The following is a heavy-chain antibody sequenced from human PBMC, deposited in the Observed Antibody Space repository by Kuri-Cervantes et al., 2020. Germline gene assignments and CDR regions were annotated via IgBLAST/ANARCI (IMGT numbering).Heavy chain of an antibody. D-gene: IGHD1-26*01. V-gene: IGHV3-48*01. Sequence: GESLKISCAAPGFTFSSYSMNWVRQAPGKGLEWVSYISSSSSTIYYADSVKGRFTISRDNAKNSLYLQMNSLRAEDTAVYYCAKDLRGRASPAGEYWGQGTLVTVSS. CDR1: GFTFSSYS. CDR2: ISSSSSTI. CDR3: AKDLRGRASPAGEY. J-gene: IGHJ4*02.